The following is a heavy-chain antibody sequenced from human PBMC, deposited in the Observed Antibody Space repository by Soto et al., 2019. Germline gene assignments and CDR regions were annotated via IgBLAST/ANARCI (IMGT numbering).Heavy chain of an antibody. Sequence: SETLSLTCTVSGGSISSSSYYWGWIRQPPGKGLEWIGSIYYSGSTYYNPSLKSRVTISVDTSKNQFSLKLSSVTAADTAVYYCARNDYQLLYWFAPWGQGTLVTVSS. CDR1: GGSISSSSYY. J-gene: IGHJ5*02. D-gene: IGHD2-2*01. V-gene: IGHV4-39*01. CDR3: ARNDYQLLYWFAP. CDR2: IYYSGST.